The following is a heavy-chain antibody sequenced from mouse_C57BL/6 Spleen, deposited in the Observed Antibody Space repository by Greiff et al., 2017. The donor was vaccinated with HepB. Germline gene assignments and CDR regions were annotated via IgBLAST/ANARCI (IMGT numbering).Heavy chain of an antibody. D-gene: IGHD2-3*01. V-gene: IGHV1-76*01. CDR1: GYTFTDYY. CDR3: ARIGLLRYYYAMDY. J-gene: IGHJ4*01. CDR2: IYPGSGNT. Sequence: VQLQESGAELVRPGASVKLSCKASGYTFTDYYINWVKQRPGQGLEWIARIYPGSGNTYYNEKFKGKATLTAEKSSSTAYMQLSSLTSEDSAVYFCARIGLLRYYYAMDYWGQGTSVTVSS.